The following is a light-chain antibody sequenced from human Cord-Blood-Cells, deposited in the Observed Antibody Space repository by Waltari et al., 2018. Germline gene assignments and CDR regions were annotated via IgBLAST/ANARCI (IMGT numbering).Light chain of an antibody. V-gene: IGKV4-1*01. J-gene: IGKJ2*01. CDR2: WAS. CDR3: QQYYSTPYT. Sequence: DIVMTQSPDSLAVSLGERATINCKSSQSVLYSSNNKNYLAWYQQKPGQPPKLLIYWASTRESGVPDRSRGSGSVTNFALASISLQSEDVAVYYSQQYYSTPYTFGQATKREI. CDR1: QSVLYSSNNKNY.